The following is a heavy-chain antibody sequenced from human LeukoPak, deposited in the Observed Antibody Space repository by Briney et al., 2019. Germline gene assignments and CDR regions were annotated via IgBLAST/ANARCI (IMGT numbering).Heavy chain of an antibody. Sequence: GASVKVSCKASGYTFTGYYMHWVRQAPGQGLELMGWINPKSGGTNYAQKFQGRVTMTRDTSISTAYMELSRLRSDDTAVYYCARPNPPTYSNYVWFDPWGQGTLVTVSS. CDR2: INPKSGGT. V-gene: IGHV1-2*02. D-gene: IGHD4-11*01. J-gene: IGHJ5*02. CDR1: GYTFTGYY. CDR3: ARPNPPTYSNYVWFDP.